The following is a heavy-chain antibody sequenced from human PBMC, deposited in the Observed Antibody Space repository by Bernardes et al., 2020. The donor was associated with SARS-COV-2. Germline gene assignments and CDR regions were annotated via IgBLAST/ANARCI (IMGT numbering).Heavy chain of an antibody. J-gene: IGHJ4*02. D-gene: IGHD3-22*01. V-gene: IGHV3-23*01. CDR3: AKDGVAYDSSGYYDRHLDY. CDR2: ISDSGENT. CDR1: GFTFSSYA. Sequence: GWSLRLSCAASGFTFSSYAMSWVRQAPGKGLEWVSAISDSGENTYYANSVEGRFPISRDNSKNTLHLQMNGLRAEDTAVYYCAKDGVAYDSSGYYDRHLDYWGQGTLVTVSS.